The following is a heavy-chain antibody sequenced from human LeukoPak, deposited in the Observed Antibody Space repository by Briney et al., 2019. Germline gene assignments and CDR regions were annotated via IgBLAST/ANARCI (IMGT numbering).Heavy chain of an antibody. V-gene: IGHV3-9*01. J-gene: IGHJ4*02. Sequence: GGCLRLSCAASGFTFDDYAMHWVRQAPGKGLEWVSGISWNSGSIAYADSVKGRFTISRANAKNPLYLQMNSLSAEDTAFYSCPQDSTGDSSGYSYALWGQGTLVTVSS. CDR1: GFTFDDYA. CDR3: PQDSTGDSSGYSYAL. D-gene: IGHD3-22*01. CDR2: ISWNSGSI.